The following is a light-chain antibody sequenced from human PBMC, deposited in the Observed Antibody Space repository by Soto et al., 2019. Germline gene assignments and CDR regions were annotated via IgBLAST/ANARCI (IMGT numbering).Light chain of an antibody. CDR2: GAS. V-gene: IGKV3-20*01. J-gene: IGKJ5*01. CDR3: QQYGNLMYT. CDR1: QSVSSTS. Sequence: EIVLTQSPGTLSLSPGERATLSCRASQSVSSTSLAWYQQKPGQAPRLLMYGASSRATDIPDRFSGSGSGTDFTLTISRLEPEDSAVYYCQQYGNLMYTFGQGTRLEI.